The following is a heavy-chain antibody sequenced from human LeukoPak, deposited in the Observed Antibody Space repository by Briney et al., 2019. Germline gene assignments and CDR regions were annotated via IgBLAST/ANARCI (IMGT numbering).Heavy chain of an antibody. CDR2: MNPNSGNT. CDR3: ARIRADWGNWFDP. J-gene: IGHJ5*02. Sequence: ASVKVSCKASGYTFTSYDINWVRQATGQGLEWMGWMNPNSGNTGYAQKFQGRVTMTRNTSISTAYMELSSLRSEDTAVYYCARIRADWGNWFDPWGQGTLVTVSS. D-gene: IGHD7-27*01. V-gene: IGHV1-8*01. CDR1: GYTFTSYD.